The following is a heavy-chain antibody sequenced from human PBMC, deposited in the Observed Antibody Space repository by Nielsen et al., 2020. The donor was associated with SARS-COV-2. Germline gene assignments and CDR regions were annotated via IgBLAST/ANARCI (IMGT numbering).Heavy chain of an antibody. CDR2: IYPGDSDT. D-gene: IGHD2-8*01. CDR3: ARKAQYCTNGVCYIGWFDP. Sequence: KVSCKGSGYTFTSYWIGWVRQMPGKGLEWMGIIYPGDSDTRYSPSFQGQVTISADRSTSTAYLQWSSLKASDTAMYYCARKAQYCTNGVCYIGWFDPWGQGTLVTVSS. J-gene: IGHJ5*02. CDR1: GYTFTSYW. V-gene: IGHV5-51*01.